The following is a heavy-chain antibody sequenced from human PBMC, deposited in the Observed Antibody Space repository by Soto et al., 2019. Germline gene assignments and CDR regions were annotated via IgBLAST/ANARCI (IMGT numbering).Heavy chain of an antibody. CDR3: ARDLGVAARPYYMDV. V-gene: IGHV1-18*01. CDR2: ISAYNGNT. CDR1: GYTFTIYG. Sequence: ASVKVSCKASGYTFTIYGSRWVRQAPGQGLEWMGWISAYNGNTNYAQKLQGRVTMTTDTSTSTAYMELRSLRSDDTAVYYCARDLGVAARPYYMDVWGKGTTVTVSS. J-gene: IGHJ6*03. D-gene: IGHD6-6*01.